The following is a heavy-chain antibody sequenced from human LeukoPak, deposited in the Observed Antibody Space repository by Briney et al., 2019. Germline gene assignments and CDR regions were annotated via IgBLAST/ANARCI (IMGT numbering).Heavy chain of an antibody. V-gene: IGHV3-23*01. CDR3: AKGTVRFLEWSQRGYFDY. CDR2: ISSVVDKT. D-gene: IGHD3-3*01. CDR1: GFTFSNYG. J-gene: IGHJ4*02. Sequence: PGGSLRLSCAASGFTFSNYGMNWVRQAPGKGLEWVSSISSVVDKTYHADSVKGRFTISRDNSKNTLYLQMNGLRAEDTAVYYCAKGTVRFLEWSQRGYFDYWGQGILVTVSS.